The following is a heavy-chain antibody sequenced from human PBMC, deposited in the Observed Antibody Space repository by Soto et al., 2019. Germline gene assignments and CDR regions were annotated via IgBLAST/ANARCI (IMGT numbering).Heavy chain of an antibody. CDR2: IYYSGST. V-gene: IGHV4-61*01. J-gene: IGHJ4*02. CDR1: GGSVSSGSYY. CDR3: ARDYSNYGFDY. D-gene: IGHD4-4*01. Sequence: SETLSLTCTVSGGSVSSGSYYWSWIRQPPGKGLEWIGYIYYSGSTNYNPSLKSRVTISADTSKNQFSLKLRSVTAADTAVYYCARDYSNYGFDYWGQGTLVTVSS.